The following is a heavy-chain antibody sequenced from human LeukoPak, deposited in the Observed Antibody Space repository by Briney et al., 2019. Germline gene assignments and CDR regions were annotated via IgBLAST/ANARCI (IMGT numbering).Heavy chain of an antibody. CDR3: ARDGLLGYFDY. CDR1: GFTFSSYA. CDR2: ISYDGSNK. Sequence: PGGSLRLSCAASGFTFSSYAMHLVRQAPCKGLERVAVISYDGSNKYYADSVKGRFTISRDNSKDTLYLQTNSLRAEDTAVYYCARDGLLGYFDYWGQGTLVTVSS. J-gene: IGHJ4*02. V-gene: IGHV3-30-3*01. D-gene: IGHD1-26*01.